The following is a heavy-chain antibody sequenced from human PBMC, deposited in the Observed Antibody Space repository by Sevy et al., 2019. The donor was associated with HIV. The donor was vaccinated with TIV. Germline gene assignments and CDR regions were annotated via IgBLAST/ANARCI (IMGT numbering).Heavy chain of an antibody. CDR3: AWSETGTLYYFDY. Sequence: ASVKVSCKASGYTFTSYAMHWVRQAPGQRLEWMGRINAGNGNTKYSQKFQGRVTITRDTSASTAYMELSSLRSEDTAVYYCAWSETGTLYYFDYWGQGTLVTVSS. D-gene: IGHD1-1*01. CDR2: INAGNGNT. V-gene: IGHV1-3*01. J-gene: IGHJ4*02. CDR1: GYTFTSYA.